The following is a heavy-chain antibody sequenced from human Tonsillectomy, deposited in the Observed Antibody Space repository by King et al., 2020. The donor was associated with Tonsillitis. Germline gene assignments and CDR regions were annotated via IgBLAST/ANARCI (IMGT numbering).Heavy chain of an antibody. J-gene: IGHJ4*02. Sequence: QLQESGPGLVKPSETLSLTCTVSGGSISSYYWSWIRQPPGKGLEWIGYICYSGSTNYNPSLKSRVTISVDTSKNQFSLKLSSVTAADTAVYYCARVLSSSGWKGVFDYWGQGTLVTVSS. CDR3: ARVLSSSGWKGVFDY. CDR2: ICYSGST. V-gene: IGHV4-59*01. CDR1: GGSISSYY. D-gene: IGHD6-19*01.